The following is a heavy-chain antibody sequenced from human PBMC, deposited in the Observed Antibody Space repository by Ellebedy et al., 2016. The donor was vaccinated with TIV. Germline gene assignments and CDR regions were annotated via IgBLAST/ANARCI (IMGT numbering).Heavy chain of an antibody. CDR1: GFNFRSYW. D-gene: IGHD4-17*01. CDR3: ARRASYGDYAVQVNPWFDP. CDR2: IRQEGDEI. V-gene: IGHV3-7*01. Sequence: GESLKISCAASGFNFRSYWMTWVRQAPGKGLEWVAKIRQEGDEIYYVESVKGRFTISRDNAKNSLFLQMNSLSVDDTAVYYCARRASYGDYAVQVNPWFDPWGQGTLVTVSS. J-gene: IGHJ5*02.